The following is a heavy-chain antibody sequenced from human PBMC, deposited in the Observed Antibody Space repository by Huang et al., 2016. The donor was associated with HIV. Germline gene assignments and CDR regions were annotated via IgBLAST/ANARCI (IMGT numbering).Heavy chain of an antibody. V-gene: IGHV5-51*01. Sequence: EVQLVQSGAEVKKPGESLKISCKGSGYRFRSNWIGWVRQMPGKGLEWIGIIYPGASDTRNSPSFQGQVTISADKSINTAYLQWSSLKASDTAMYYCARLIGSPSFYYGLDVWGQGTTVTVSS. J-gene: IGHJ6*02. CDR1: GYRFRSNW. CDR2: IYPGASDT. D-gene: IGHD3-10*01. CDR3: ARLIGSPSFYYGLDV.